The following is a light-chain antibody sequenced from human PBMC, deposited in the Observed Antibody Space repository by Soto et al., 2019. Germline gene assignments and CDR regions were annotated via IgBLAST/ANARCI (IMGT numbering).Light chain of an antibody. J-gene: IGKJ2*01. V-gene: IGKV1-39*01. Sequence: QMTQSPSSLSASVGDRVTITCRASQSITTYLNWYQQRPGKAPEVLIYAASRLQGGVPSRFSGSGSGTDFTLTINSLQPEDYAAYHCQQYHTYPYTFGQGTKLEIK. CDR3: QQYHTYPYT. CDR2: AAS. CDR1: QSITTY.